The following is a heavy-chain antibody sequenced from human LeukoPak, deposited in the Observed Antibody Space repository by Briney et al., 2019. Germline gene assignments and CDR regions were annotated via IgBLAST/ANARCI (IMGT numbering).Heavy chain of an antibody. CDR3: ARDATQYLGYGYFDS. V-gene: IGHV3-21*01. CDR1: GFTFSDSA. CDR2: INNVASHI. Sequence: PGGSLRLSCAASGFTFSDSAMNWVRQAPGKGLEWVSSINNVASHIYYADSVRGRFTISRDNAKNSVSLQMNNLRAEDTAVYYCARDATQYLGYGYFDSWGQGILVTVSS. D-gene: IGHD2-15*01. J-gene: IGHJ4*02.